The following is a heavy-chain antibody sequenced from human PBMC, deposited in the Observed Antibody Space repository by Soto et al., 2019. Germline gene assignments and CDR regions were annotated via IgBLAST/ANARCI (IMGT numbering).Heavy chain of an antibody. D-gene: IGHD4-4*01. CDR1: GFSFSNYA. CDR2: ITSVGYT. CDR3: AKDLIDYSNSYFDY. V-gene: IGHV3-23*01. Sequence: GSLRLSCATSGFSFSNYAMSWVRQAPGKGLEWVAAITSVGYTYYVDSLKGRFTISRDNSKNTLYLQMNSLRAEDTAVYYCAKDLIDYSNSYFDYWGQGTLVTVSS. J-gene: IGHJ4*02.